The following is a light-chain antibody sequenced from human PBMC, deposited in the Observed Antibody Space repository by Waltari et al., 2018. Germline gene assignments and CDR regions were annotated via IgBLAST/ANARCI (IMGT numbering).Light chain of an antibody. V-gene: IGLV2-11*01. Sequence: QSALTQPRSVSGSPGQSVTISCTGTSNDVGGYNYVSWYQQHPDKAPQLIIYDLHKRPSGVPDRFSGSKSGNTASLTISGLQAEDEADYYCCSYVGSNTYWVFGGGTKLTVL. CDR2: DLH. J-gene: IGLJ3*02. CDR3: CSYVGSNTYWV. CDR1: SNDVGGYNY.